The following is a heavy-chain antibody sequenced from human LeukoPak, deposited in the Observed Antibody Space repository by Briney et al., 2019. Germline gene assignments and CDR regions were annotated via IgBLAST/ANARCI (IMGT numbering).Heavy chain of an antibody. CDR3: VRGAASGSYYGLGV. CDR2: IRNKANNYAT. CDR1: GFTFSDPT. D-gene: IGHD1-26*01. V-gene: IGHV3-73*01. J-gene: IGHJ6*02. Sequence: GGSLRLSCAASGFTFSDPTMHWVRQASGKGLEWVGRIRNKANNYATAYATSVKGRFTLSRDDSKNTAYLQMNSLKTEDTALYYCVRGAASGSYYGLGVWGQGATVTVSS.